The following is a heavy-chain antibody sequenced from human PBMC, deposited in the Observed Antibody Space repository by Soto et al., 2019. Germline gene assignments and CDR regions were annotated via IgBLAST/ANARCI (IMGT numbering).Heavy chain of an antibody. Sequence: KPSETLSLTCAVSGGSISSSNWWSWVRQPPGKGLEWIGEIYHSGSTNYNPSLKSRVTISVDKSKNQFSLKLSSVTAADTAVYYCASIAARLYYYGMDVWGQGTTVTVSS. D-gene: IGHD6-6*01. CDR3: ASIAARLYYYGMDV. J-gene: IGHJ6*02. V-gene: IGHV4-4*02. CDR2: IYHSGST. CDR1: GGSISSSNW.